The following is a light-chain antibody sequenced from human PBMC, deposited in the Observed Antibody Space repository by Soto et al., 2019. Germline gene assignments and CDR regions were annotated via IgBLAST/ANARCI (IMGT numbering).Light chain of an antibody. V-gene: IGKV1-5*03. CDR2: KTS. CDR3: QQYENFSP. Sequence: DIQMTQSPSTLSASVGDRVTITCRASQSISGLLAWYQQKPGKAPKLLIYKTSSLQSGVPSRFIGSGSGTEFTHTISGLQPDDFAPYYCQQYENFSPFGGGTKVEIK. CDR1: QSISGL. J-gene: IGKJ4*02.